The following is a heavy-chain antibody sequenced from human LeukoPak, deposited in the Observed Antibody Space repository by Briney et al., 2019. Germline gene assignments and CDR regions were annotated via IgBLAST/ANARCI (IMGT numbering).Heavy chain of an antibody. CDR3: AKRGPGSPQSGKYYFDY. J-gene: IGHJ4*02. V-gene: IGHV3-23*01. Sequence: GGSLRLSCAASGFTFSTYGITWVRQAPGEGLEWVSAISGRADLTFYADSVKGRFTISRDNSKNTLYLQMNSLRAEDTAVYYCAKRGPGSPQSGKYYFDYWGQGTLVTVSS. CDR2: ISGRADLT. CDR1: GFTFSTYG. D-gene: IGHD3-10*01.